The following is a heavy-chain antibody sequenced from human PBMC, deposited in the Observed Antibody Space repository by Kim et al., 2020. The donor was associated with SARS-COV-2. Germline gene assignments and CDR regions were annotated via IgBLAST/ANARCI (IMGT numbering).Heavy chain of an antibody. D-gene: IGHD3-10*01. V-gene: IGHV1-46*02. CDR3: ARGTWGGGGWGYGSGQYNRFDP. J-gene: IGHJ5*02. CDR2: INPSGGST. CDR1: GYTFNSSH. Sequence: ASVKVSCKASGYTFNSSHIQWVRQPPGQGLEWMGIINPSGGSTIYAQKLQGRVTMTRDTSTGTVYMELSSLRSEDTALYYCARGTWGGGGWGYGSGQYNRFDPWGQGTLVTVSS.